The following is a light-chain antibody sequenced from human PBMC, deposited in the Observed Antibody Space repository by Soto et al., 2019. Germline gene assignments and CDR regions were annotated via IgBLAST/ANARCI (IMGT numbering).Light chain of an antibody. Sequence: AIQMTQSPSSLSASVGDRVTITCRASQGIRNDLGWYQQKPGKAPKLLIYAASSLPSGVPSRFSGSGSGTDFTLTISSLQPEDFATDYCLQDYNCPWTFGQGTKVEIK. V-gene: IGKV1-6*01. J-gene: IGKJ1*01. CDR2: AAS. CDR1: QGIRND. CDR3: LQDYNCPWT.